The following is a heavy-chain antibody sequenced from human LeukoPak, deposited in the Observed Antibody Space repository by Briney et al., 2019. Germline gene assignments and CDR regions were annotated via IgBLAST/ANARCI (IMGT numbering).Heavy chain of an antibody. CDR2: IYHSGST. J-gene: IGHJ4*02. CDR1: GGSISSGGYS. CDR3: ARGSDYVWGSYRPSLHFDY. V-gene: IGHV4-30-2*01. Sequence: SETLSLTCAVSGGSISSGGYSWSWIRRPPGKGLEWIGYIYHSGSTYYNPSLKSRVTISVDRSKNQFSLKLSSVTAADTAVYYCARGSDYVWGSYRPSLHFDYWGQGTLVTVSS. D-gene: IGHD3-16*02.